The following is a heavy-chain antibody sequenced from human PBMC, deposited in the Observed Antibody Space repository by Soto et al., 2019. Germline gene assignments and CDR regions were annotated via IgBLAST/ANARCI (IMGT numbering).Heavy chain of an antibody. Sequence: SVKVSCKASGGTFSSYTIIWVRQAPGQGLEWMGRIISIVDIAKYAPRFQGRVTITADKSTSTAYMELSSLRSEDTAVYYCATYSGHESLDYWGQGTLVTVSS. CDR3: ATYSGHESLDY. D-gene: IGHD5-12*01. CDR1: GGTFSSYT. CDR2: IISIVDIA. J-gene: IGHJ4*02. V-gene: IGHV1-69*02.